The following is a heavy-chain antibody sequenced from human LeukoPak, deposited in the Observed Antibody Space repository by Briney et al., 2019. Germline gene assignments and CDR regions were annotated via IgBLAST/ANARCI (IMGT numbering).Heavy chain of an antibody. V-gene: IGHV5-51*01. J-gene: IGHJ4*02. Sequence: GEFLKISCKGSGYSFTSYWIGWGRQVPGKGLWWRGIIYPGDSDSRYSPSFQGQVSISADKSINTAYLQWSTLKASDTAMYYCARAPRVATIYFDYWGQGTLVTVSS. CDR3: ARAPRVATIYFDY. D-gene: IGHD5-24*01. CDR2: IYPGDSDS. CDR1: GYSFTSYW.